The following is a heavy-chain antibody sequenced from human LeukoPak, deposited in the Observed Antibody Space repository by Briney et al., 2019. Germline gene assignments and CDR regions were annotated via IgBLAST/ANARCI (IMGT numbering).Heavy chain of an antibody. J-gene: IGHJ4*02. D-gene: IGHD3-10*01. Sequence: GGSLRLSCAASGFTFSGYAMSWVRQAPGEGLEWVSAIGDSGGSTYYADSVRGRFTISRDNSKNTLYLQMNSLRAEDTAIYYCAKTGLKVPRSYFDYWGQGALVTVSS. CDR3: AKTGLKVPRSYFDY. CDR1: GFTFSGYA. CDR2: IGDSGGST. V-gene: IGHV3-23*01.